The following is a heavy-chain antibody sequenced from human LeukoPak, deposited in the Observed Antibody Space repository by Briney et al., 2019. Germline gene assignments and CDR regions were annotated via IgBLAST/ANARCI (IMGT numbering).Heavy chain of an antibody. CDR2: IYYSGST. CDR3: ATGGAKSAAMTY. V-gene: IGHV4-59*01. CDR1: GDSISSYY. D-gene: IGHD2-2*01. Sequence: SETLSLTCTVSGDSISSYYWSWIRQPPGKGLEWIGYIYYSGSTNYNPSLKSRVTISVDTSKNQFSLKLSSVTAADTAVYYCATGGAKSAAMTYWGQGTLVTVSS. J-gene: IGHJ4*02.